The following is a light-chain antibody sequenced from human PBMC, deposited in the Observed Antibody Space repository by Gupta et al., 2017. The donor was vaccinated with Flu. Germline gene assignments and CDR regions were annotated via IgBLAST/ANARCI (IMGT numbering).Light chain of an antibody. V-gene: IGLV6-57*01. CDR2: EDV. CDR1: GSTISSYY. Sequence: VTVSCTCTGSTISSYYVQWYQQRPGNSPKTLICEDVQRPSGVPARLSASVDRSSTSESIIIAGLEAEDDCYYDSQYYDRTNFWVFGGGTRLTVL. J-gene: IGLJ3*02. CDR3: QYYDRTNFWV.